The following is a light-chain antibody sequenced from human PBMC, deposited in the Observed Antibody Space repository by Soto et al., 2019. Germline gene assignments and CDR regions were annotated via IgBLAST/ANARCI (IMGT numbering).Light chain of an antibody. Sequence: DLQMTQSPSSLSSSIGDRVTITCRASQNIRNYLNWYQQKPGQALNLLIYASSSLRGGVPSRFRGSGSGTEFTLTISSLQPEDFATYYCQQGHTLPYTFGQGTNLGI. CDR3: QQGHTLPYT. V-gene: IGKV1-39*01. CDR1: QNIRNY. CDR2: ASS. J-gene: IGKJ2*01.